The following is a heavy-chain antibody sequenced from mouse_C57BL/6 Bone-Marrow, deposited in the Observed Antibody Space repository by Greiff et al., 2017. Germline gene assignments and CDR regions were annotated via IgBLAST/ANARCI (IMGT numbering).Heavy chain of an antibody. CDR2: IYPGSGGT. CDR1: GYTFTSYW. Sequence: VQLQQPGAELVKPGASVKMSCKASGYTFTSYWITWVKQRPGQGLEWIGDIYPGSGGTNYNEKFKSKATLTVDTSSSTAYMQLSSLTSEDSAVDYCARGRDYAGWFAYWGQGTLVTVSA. V-gene: IGHV1-55*01. D-gene: IGHD2-4*01. J-gene: IGHJ3*01. CDR3: ARGRDYAGWFAY.